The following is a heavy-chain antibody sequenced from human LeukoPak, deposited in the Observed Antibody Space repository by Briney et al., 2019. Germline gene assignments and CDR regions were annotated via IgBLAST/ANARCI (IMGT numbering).Heavy chain of an antibody. CDR1: GGSISSYY. J-gene: IGHJ5*01. CDR3: ASSATNNWLDY. V-gene: IGHV4-59*01. Sequence: PSETLSLTCTVSGGSISSYYWSWIRQPPGKGLELIGYIYYRGSTNYNPSLKSRVTISVDTSKNQFSLKLTSVTAADTAVHYCASSATNNWLDYWGQGTLVTVSS. CDR2: IYYRGST. D-gene: IGHD6-25*01.